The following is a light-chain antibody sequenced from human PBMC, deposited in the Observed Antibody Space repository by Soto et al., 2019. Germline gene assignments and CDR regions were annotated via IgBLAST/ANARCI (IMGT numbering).Light chain of an antibody. J-gene: IGKJ2*01. Sequence: EIVLTQSPATLSLSPGERSTLSCRASQSVSSYLAWYQQKPGQSPRLLIYDASNRATGIPAMFSGSVSGIDFTLTISSLEPEDFAVYYCQQRSNWPPYTFGQGTTLAIK. V-gene: IGKV3-11*01. CDR2: DAS. CDR1: QSVSSY. CDR3: QQRSNWPPYT.